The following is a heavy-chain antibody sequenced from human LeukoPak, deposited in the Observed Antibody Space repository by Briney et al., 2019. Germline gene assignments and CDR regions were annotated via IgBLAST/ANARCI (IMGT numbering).Heavy chain of an antibody. CDR2: ISAYNGNT. CDR1: GYTFTSYG. V-gene: IGHV1-18*01. D-gene: IGHD1-1*01. Sequence: ASVTVSCKASGYTFTSYGICWVRQAPGQGLEWMGWISAYNGNTNYAQKLQGRVTMTTDTSTSTAYMELRSLRSDDTAVYYCARDPATYNWNDVDYFDYWGQGTLVTVSS. CDR3: ARDPATYNWNDVDYFDY. J-gene: IGHJ4*02.